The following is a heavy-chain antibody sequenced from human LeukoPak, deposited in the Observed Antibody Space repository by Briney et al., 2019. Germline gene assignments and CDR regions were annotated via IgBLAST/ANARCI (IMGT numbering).Heavy chain of an antibody. Sequence: PGGSLRLSCAASGFTFSTYNMNWVRQAPGKGLEWVSCISSSSSYIYYADSVKGRFTISRDNAKNSLYLQMNSLRAEDTAVYYCARVPPHWLPNRDAFDIWGQGTMVTVSS. V-gene: IGHV3-21*01. CDR3: ARVPPHWLPNRDAFDI. CDR1: GFTFSTYN. CDR2: ISSSSSYI. D-gene: IGHD6-19*01. J-gene: IGHJ3*02.